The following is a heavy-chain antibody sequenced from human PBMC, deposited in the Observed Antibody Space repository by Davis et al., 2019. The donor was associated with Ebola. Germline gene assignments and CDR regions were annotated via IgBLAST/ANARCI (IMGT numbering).Heavy chain of an antibody. CDR2: ISWNSGSI. V-gene: IGHV3-9*01. CDR1: GFTFDDYA. CDR3: AKDSSSSPNYYYGMDV. Sequence: PGGSLRLSCAASGFTFDDYAMHWVRQAPGKGLEWVSGISWNSGSIGYADSVKGRFTISRDNAKNSLYLQMNSLRAEDTALYYCAKDSSSSPNYYYGMDVWGQGTTVTVSS. D-gene: IGHD6-13*01. J-gene: IGHJ6*02.